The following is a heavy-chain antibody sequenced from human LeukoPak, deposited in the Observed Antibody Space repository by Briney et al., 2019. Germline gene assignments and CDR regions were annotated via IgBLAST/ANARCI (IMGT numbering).Heavy chain of an antibody. CDR2: ISGSGGST. V-gene: IGHV3-23*01. Sequence: PGGSLRLSCAASGFTFSSYAMSWVRQAPGKGLEWVSAISGSGGSTYYADSVKGRFTISRDNSKNTLYLQMNSLRAEDTAVYYCARDPINSGSYSSVFDYWGQGTLVTVSS. D-gene: IGHD1-26*01. CDR1: GFTFSSYA. CDR3: ARDPINSGSYSSVFDY. J-gene: IGHJ4*02.